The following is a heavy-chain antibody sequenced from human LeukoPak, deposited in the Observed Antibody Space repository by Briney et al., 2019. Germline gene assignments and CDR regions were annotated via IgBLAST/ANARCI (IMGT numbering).Heavy chain of an antibody. D-gene: IGHD1-26*01. J-gene: IGHJ4*02. V-gene: IGHV3-20*04. CDR2: INWNGGST. CDR1: GFTFDDYG. Sequence: PGGSLRLSCAASGFTFDDYGMSWVRQAPGKGLEWVSGINWNGGSTSYADSVKGRFTISRDNSKNTLYLHMNSLRAEDTAVYYCARVSVITQYNGSPDYFASWGQGTLLTVSS. CDR3: ARVSVITQYNGSPDYFAS.